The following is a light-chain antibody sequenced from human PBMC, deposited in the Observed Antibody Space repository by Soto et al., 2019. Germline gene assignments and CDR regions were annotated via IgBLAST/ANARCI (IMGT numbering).Light chain of an antibody. V-gene: IGKV3-11*01. J-gene: IGKJ1*01. CDR2: DAS. CDR1: QSVSSY. CDR3: QQRSNWRT. Sequence: EIVLTQSPATLSLSPGERATLSCRASQSVSSYLAWYQQKPGQAPRLLIYDASNRATGIPARFRGSASGTDFTLSISSLEPEDFAVYYCQQRSNWRTFGQGTKVDIK.